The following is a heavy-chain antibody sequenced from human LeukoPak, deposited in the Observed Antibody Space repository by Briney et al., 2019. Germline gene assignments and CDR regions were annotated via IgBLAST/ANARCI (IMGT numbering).Heavy chain of an antibody. CDR2: NSGNYGYT. CDR3: ARGGETSGWFYYGMDV. Sequence: ASVKVSCKASGYTYISYGITWVRQAPGQGLEWMGRNSGNYGYTNYAKKLQGRVTMTTDTATTTAYMELRSLRSDDTAVYYCARGGETSGWFYYGMDVWGQGTTVTVSS. CDR1: GYTYISYG. V-gene: IGHV1-18*01. J-gene: IGHJ6*02. D-gene: IGHD6-19*01.